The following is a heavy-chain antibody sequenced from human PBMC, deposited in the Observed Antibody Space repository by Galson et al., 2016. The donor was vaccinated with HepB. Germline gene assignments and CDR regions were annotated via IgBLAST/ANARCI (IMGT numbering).Heavy chain of an antibody. J-gene: IGHJ4*02. D-gene: IGHD5-12*01. CDR1: GGSINSTSYY. Sequence: ETLSLTCTVSGGSINSTSYYWGWIRQPPGRGLEWIGSVYYSGSSYYNPSLKSRVTISVDTSKNQFSLKVTSVTAADTAVYYCVRPEYSGYHFYYWGQGTLVTVSS. V-gene: IGHV4-39*01. CDR2: VYYSGSS. CDR3: VRPEYSGYHFYY.